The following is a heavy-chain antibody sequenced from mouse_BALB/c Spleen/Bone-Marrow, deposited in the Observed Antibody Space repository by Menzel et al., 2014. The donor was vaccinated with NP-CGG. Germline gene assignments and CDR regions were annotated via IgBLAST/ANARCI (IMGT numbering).Heavy chain of an antibody. CDR2: ISSGGGST. Sequence: EVMLVESGGGLVKPGGSLKLPCAASGFAFSSYDMSWVRQTPEKRLEWVAYISSGGGSTYYPDTVKGRFTISRDNAKNTLYLQMSSLKSEDTAMYYCAREVLRDYFDYWGQGTTLTVSS. D-gene: IGHD1-1*01. J-gene: IGHJ2*01. CDR1: GFAFSSYD. V-gene: IGHV5-12-1*01. CDR3: AREVLRDYFDY.